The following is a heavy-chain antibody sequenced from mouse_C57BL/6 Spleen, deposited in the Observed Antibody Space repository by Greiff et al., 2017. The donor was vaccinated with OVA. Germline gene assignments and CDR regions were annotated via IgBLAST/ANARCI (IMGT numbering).Heavy chain of an antibody. Sequence: EVKLVESGGGLVQPGGSMKLSCDASGYTFTNYWMNWVRQSPGKGLEWVAQLSPNSVHYASHHALSVKGRFTISRDDSKSIVYLQMNNLRAEDTGIYYCTGFLTGTGAMDYGGQGTSVTVSS. J-gene: IGHJ4*01. CDR1: GYTFTNYW. V-gene: IGHV6-3*01. CDR2: LSPNSVHYAS. CDR3: TGFLTGTGAMDY. D-gene: IGHD4-1*01.